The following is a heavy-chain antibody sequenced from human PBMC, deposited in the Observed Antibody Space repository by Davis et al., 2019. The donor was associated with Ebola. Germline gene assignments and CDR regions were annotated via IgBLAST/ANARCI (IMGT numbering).Heavy chain of an antibody. D-gene: IGHD4-17*01. J-gene: IGHJ6*02. CDR3: AKGSLYGSRSITAGMDV. CDR2: ISGSGST. Sequence: GESLKISCTASGFTFSNYAMTWVRQAPGKGLEWVSGISGSGSTYYADSVKGRFTFSRDNSKNTLYLQMNSLRAEDTAVYYCAKGSLYGSRSITAGMDVWGQGTTVTVSS. CDR1: GFTFSNYA. V-gene: IGHV3-23*01.